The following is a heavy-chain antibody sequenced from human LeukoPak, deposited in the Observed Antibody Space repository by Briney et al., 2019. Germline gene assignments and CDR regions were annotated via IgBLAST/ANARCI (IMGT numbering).Heavy chain of an antibody. D-gene: IGHD6-13*01. J-gene: IGHJ5*02. V-gene: IGHV4-30-4*01. CDR3: ARDKHGIAAAGTDNWIDP. CDR1: GGSISSGDYY. CDR2: IYYSGST. Sequence: PSQTLSLTCTVSGGSISSGDYYWSWIRQPPGKGLEWIGYIYYSGSTYYNPSLKSRVTISVDTSKNQFSLKLSSVTAADTAVYYCARDKHGIAAAGTDNWIDPWGQGTLVTVSS.